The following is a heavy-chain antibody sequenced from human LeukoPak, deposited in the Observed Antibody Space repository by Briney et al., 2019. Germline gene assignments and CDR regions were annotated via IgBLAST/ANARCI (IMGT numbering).Heavy chain of an antibody. CDR1: GFTFSSYS. CDR2: ISSSSSYI. D-gene: IGHD3-10*01. J-gene: IGHJ6*02. Sequence: GGSLRLSCAASGFTFSSYSTTWVRQAPGKGLEWASSISSSSSYIYYADSVKGRFTISRDNAKNSLYLQMNSLRAEDTAVYYCARGFRDYGMDVWGQGTTVTVSS. V-gene: IGHV3-21*01. CDR3: ARGFRDYGMDV.